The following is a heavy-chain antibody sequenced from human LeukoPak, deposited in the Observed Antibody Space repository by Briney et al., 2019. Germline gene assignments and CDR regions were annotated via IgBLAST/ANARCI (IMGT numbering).Heavy chain of an antibody. D-gene: IGHD2-15*01. V-gene: IGHV1-18*01. CDR3: ARVDVVVVAATHFAPWYFDL. J-gene: IGHJ2*01. Sequence: ASVKVSCKASGYTFTSYGISWVRQAPGQGLEWMGWISAYNGNTNYAQKLQGRVTMTTDTSTSTAYMELRSLRSDDTAVYYCARVDVVVVAATHFAPWYFDLWGRGTLATVSS. CDR2: ISAYNGNT. CDR1: GYTFTSYG.